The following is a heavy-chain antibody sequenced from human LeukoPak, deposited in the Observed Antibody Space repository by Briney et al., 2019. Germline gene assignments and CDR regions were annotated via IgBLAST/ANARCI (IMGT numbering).Heavy chain of an antibody. V-gene: IGHV4-39*07. CDR3: AREYYGSGSYQGY. J-gene: IGHJ4*02. CDR1: GGSISSSGYY. Sequence: SETLSLTCTVSGGSISSSGYYWGWIRQPPGKGLEWIGSINYGGSTNYNPSLKSRVTMSVDTSKNQFSLKLSSVTAADTAVYYCAREYYGSGSYQGYWGQGTLVTVSS. CDR2: INYGGST. D-gene: IGHD3-10*01.